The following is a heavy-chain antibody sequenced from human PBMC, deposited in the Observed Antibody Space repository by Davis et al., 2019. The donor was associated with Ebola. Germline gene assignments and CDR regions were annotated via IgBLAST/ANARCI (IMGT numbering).Heavy chain of an antibody. CDR1: GYSFSNYY. CDR3: ARAQFPTTSDH. Sequence: AASVKVSCKASGYSFSNYYIHWVRQAPGQGLEWMGTINPSDGYTVYAQNFQGRVTMTRDTSTSTAYMEVGSLRSDDTAVYYCARAQFPTTSDHWGQGTLVTVSS. CDR2: INPSDGYT. J-gene: IGHJ4*02. V-gene: IGHV1-46*01. D-gene: IGHD1-1*01.